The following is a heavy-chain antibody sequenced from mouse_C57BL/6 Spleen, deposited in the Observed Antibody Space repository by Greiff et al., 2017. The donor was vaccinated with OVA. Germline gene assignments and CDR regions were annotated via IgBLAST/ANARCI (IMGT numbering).Heavy chain of an antibody. V-gene: IGHV1-54*01. J-gene: IGHJ2*01. CDR1: GYAFTNYL. Sequence: QVQLKQSGAELVRPGTSVKVSCKASGYAFTNYLIEWVKQRPGQGLEWIGVINPGSGGTNYNEKFKGKATLTADKSSSTAYMQLSSLTSEDSAVYFCARRGTGLDYWGQGTTLTVSS. CDR2: INPGSGGT. CDR3: ARRGTGLDY. D-gene: IGHD4-1*01.